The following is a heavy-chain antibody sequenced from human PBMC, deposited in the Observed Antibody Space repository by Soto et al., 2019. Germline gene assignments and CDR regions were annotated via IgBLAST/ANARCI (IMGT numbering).Heavy chain of an antibody. J-gene: IGHJ4*02. V-gene: IGHV1-8*01. Sequence: QVQLVQSGVEVKKPGASVKVSCKASGYTFTSYEINWVRQATGQGLEWMGWMNPNSGHTGYAQKFQGRVTMTRNTSISTAYMELSSLRSEDTAVYYCARGELLWFGELLRWGQGTLVTVSS. D-gene: IGHD3-10*01. CDR1: GYTFTSYE. CDR3: ARGELLWFGELLR. CDR2: MNPNSGHT.